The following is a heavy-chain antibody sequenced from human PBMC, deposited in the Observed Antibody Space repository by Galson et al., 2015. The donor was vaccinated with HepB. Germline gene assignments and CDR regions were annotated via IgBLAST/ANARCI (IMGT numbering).Heavy chain of an antibody. CDR2: ISYDGSNK. CDR3: ARDLDYSSSWYGSFQH. J-gene: IGHJ1*01. Sequence: SLRLSCAASGFTFSSYAMHWVRQAPGKGLEWVAVISYDGSNKYYADSVKGRFTISRDNSKNTLYLQMDSLRAEDTAVYYCARDLDYSSSWYGSFQHWGQGTLVTVSS. V-gene: IGHV3-30*04. D-gene: IGHD6-13*01. CDR1: GFTFSSYA.